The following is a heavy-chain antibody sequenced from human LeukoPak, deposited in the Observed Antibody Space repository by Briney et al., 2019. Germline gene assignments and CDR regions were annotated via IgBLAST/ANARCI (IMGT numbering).Heavy chain of an antibody. CDR3: GRKSASRKTSEFDY. V-gene: IGHV1-2*02. CDR1: GYTFTGYY. D-gene: IGHD2-2*01. CDR2: INPNSGDT. J-gene: IGHJ4*02. Sequence: ASERVSCKASGYTFTGYYIHWMRQAPGHGLDWMGWINPNSGDTKYVQKFQGRVTMTRDTSISTAYMELSRLTFDDTAVYYCGRKSASRKTSEFDYWGQGTLVTVSS.